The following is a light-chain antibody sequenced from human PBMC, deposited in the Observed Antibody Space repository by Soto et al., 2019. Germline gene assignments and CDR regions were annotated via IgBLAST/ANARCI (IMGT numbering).Light chain of an antibody. CDR2: DNN. Sequence: SVLPQPPSLYAAPGQKVTISCSGSSSNIGNNYVSWYQQLPGTAPKLLIYDNNKRPSGIPDRFSGSKSGTSATLGITGLQTGDEADYYCGTWDSSLSAVVFGGGTKVTVL. V-gene: IGLV1-51*01. CDR3: GTWDSSLSAVV. J-gene: IGLJ2*01. CDR1: SSNIGNNY.